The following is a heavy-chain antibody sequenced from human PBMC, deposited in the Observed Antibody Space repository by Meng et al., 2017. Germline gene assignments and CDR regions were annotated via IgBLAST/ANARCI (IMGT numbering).Heavy chain of an antibody. J-gene: IGHJ4*02. Sequence: SVKVSCKASGGTFSSYAISWVRQAPGQGLEWMGGIIPIFGTANYAQKFQGRVTITADKSTSTAYMELSSLRSEDTAVDYCARVGIVGALNFDYWGQGTLVTVSS. V-gene: IGHV1-69*06. CDR3: ARVGIVGALNFDY. CDR1: GGTFSSYA. CDR2: IIPIFGTA. D-gene: IGHD1-26*01.